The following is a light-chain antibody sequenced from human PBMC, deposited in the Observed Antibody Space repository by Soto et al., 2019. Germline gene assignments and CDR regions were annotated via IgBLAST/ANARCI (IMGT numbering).Light chain of an antibody. CDR3: SSYTTSNTRQIV. V-gene: IGLV2-14*03. J-gene: IGLJ1*01. Sequence: QSALTQPASVSGSPGQSITISCTGTSSDVGGYNYVSWYQHHPGKAPTLMIFDVSNPPSGVSNRFSGSKSGNTASLTISGLQPEDEADYYCSSYTTSNTRQIVFGTGTKVTVL. CDR1: SSDVGGYNY. CDR2: DVS.